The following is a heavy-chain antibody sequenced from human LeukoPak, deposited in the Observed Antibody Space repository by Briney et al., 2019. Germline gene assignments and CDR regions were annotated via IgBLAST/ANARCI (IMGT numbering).Heavy chain of an antibody. V-gene: IGHV3-11*01. CDR2: ISSSGSTI. J-gene: IGHJ6*02. CDR1: GFTFSDYY. CDR3: ARDLKYQLLEDYYYGMDV. D-gene: IGHD2-2*01. Sequence: GGSLRLSCAASGFTFSDYYMSWIRQAPGKGLEWVSYISSSGSTIYYADSVKGRFTISRDNAKNSLYLQMNSLRAEDTAVYYCARDLKYQLLEDYYYGMDVWGQGTTVTVSS.